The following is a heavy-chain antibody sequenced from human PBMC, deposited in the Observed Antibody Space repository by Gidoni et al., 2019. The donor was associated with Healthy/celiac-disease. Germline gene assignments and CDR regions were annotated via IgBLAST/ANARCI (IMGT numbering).Heavy chain of an antibody. J-gene: IGHJ4*02. CDR2: ISWNSGSI. CDR3: AKDIGGYSGYDSSFDY. Sequence: EVQLVESGGGLVQPGWSLRLSCAASGFTFADDAMHWVRQAPGKGLGWVSGISWNSGSIGYADSVKGRFTISRDNAKNSLYLQMNSLRAEDTALYYCAKDIGGYSGYDSSFDYWGQGTLVTVSS. D-gene: IGHD5-12*01. CDR1: GFTFADDA. V-gene: IGHV3-9*01.